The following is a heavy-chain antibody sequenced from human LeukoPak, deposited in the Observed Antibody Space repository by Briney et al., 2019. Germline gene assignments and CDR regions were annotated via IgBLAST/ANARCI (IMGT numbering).Heavy chain of an antibody. Sequence: PGGSLRLSCAASGFTFDDYAMHWVRQAPGKGLEWVSGISWNSGSIGYADSVKGRFTISRDNAKNSLYLQMNSLRAEDTALYYCAKGPRAHWSFDLWGRGTLVTVSS. J-gene: IGHJ2*01. V-gene: IGHV3-9*01. CDR3: AKGPRAHWSFDL. CDR2: ISWNSGSI. CDR1: GFTFDDYA.